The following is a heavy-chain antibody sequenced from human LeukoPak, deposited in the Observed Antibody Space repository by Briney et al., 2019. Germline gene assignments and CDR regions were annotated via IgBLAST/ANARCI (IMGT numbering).Heavy chain of an antibody. J-gene: IGHJ5*02. CDR2: IYYSGST. CDR3: ARVGTTMVRGVTNWFDP. V-gene: IGHV4-39*07. D-gene: IGHD3-10*01. Sequence: SETLSLTCTVSGGSISSSSYYWGWIRQPPGKGLEWIGSIYYSGSTYYNPSLKSRVTISVDTSKNQFSPKLSSVTAADTAVYYCARVGTTMVRGVTNWFDPWGQGTLVTVSS. CDR1: GGSISSSSYY.